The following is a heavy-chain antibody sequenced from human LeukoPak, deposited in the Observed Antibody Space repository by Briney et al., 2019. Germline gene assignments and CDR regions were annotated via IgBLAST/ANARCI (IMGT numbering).Heavy chain of an antibody. CDR1: GYTFTGFY. Sequence: LVASVKVSCKASGYTFTGFYMHWVRQAPGQGLEWMGWINANSGVTDYAQKFQGRVTMTRDTSISTAYMELRSLRSDDTAVYYCARDEENALLWFGELSNPFGYYYGMDVWGQGTTVTVSS. CDR2: INANSGVT. V-gene: IGHV1-2*03. D-gene: IGHD3-10*01. CDR3: ARDEENALLWFGELSNPFGYYYGMDV. J-gene: IGHJ6*02.